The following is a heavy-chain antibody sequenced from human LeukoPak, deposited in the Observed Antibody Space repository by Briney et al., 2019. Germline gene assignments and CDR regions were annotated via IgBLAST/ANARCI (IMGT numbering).Heavy chain of an antibody. Sequence: SQTLSLTCTVSGGSISGGSYYWSWIRQPAGKGLEWIGRIYTSGSTNYNPSLKSRVTISVDTSKNQFSLKLSSVTAADTAVYYCAREGVVTADYWGQGTLVTVSS. V-gene: IGHV4-61*02. J-gene: IGHJ4*02. D-gene: IGHD3-22*01. CDR1: GGSISGGSYY. CDR2: IYTSGST. CDR3: AREGVVTADY.